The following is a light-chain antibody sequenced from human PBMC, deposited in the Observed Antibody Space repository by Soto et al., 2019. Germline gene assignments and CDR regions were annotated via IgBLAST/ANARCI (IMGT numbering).Light chain of an antibody. V-gene: IGLV2-23*03. CDR3: CSYAGSSTVVV. CDR1: SSDVGSYNL. J-gene: IGLJ2*01. Sequence: QSALTQPASVSGSPGQSITISCTGTSSDVGSYNLVSWYQQHPGKAPKLMIYEGSKRPSGVSNRFSGSKSGNTASLTISGLQAEDEADYDCCSYAGSSTVVVFGGGTQLTVL. CDR2: EGS.